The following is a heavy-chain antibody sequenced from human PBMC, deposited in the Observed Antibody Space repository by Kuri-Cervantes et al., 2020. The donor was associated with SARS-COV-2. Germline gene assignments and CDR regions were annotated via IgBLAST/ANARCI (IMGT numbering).Heavy chain of an antibody. Sequence: GSLRLSCTVTGDSFGNYFWSWIRQSPGKGLEWIGYIYHTGITNHNPSLKRRVTISVDTSKNQFSLKLSSVTAADTAVYYCARPSIAARPDAFDIWGQGTMVTVSS. CDR1: GDSFGNYF. J-gene: IGHJ3*02. CDR3: ARPSIAARPDAFDI. D-gene: IGHD6-6*01. CDR2: IYHTGIT. V-gene: IGHV4-4*08.